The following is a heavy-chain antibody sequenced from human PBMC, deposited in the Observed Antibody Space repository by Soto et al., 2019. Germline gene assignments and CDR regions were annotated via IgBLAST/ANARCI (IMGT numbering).Heavy chain of an antibody. D-gene: IGHD3-10*01. CDR1: GFTFDDYT. CDR2: ISWDGGST. J-gene: IGHJ6*02. V-gene: IGHV3-43*01. Sequence: GGSLRLSCAASGFTFDDYTMHWVRQAPGKGLEWVSLISWDGGSTYYADSVKGRFTISRDNSKNSLYLQMNSLRTEDTALYYCAKDMRFGDQTRYYYYGMDVWGQGTTVTVSS. CDR3: AKDMRFGDQTRYYYYGMDV.